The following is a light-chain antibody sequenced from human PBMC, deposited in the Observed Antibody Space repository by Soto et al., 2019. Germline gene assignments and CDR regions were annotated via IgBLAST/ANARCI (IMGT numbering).Light chain of an antibody. J-gene: IGKJ1*01. CDR2: DAS. V-gene: IGKV1-5*01. CDR3: QHYNSYSQT. CDR1: QNITRW. Sequence: DIQMTQSPYTLSASVGDRVTITFRASQNITRWLAWYQQKPGKAPNLLIFDASSLQSGVPSRFSGSGSGTEFTLTISSLQPDDSATYYCQHYNSYSQTFGQGTKVDIK.